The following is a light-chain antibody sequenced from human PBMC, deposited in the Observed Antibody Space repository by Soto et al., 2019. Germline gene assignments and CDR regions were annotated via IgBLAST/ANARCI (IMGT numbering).Light chain of an antibody. CDR1: QSSSSW. J-gene: IGKJ2*01. CDR2: YAC. CDR3: QQYNSYSYT. Sequence: DIQMTQSPSTLTASVGDRVTIPCRPSQSSSSWLAWDQQIPGTAPKLLSYYACSLESGVPSSFSGSGPETEFTLTISSLQPDDFATYYCQQYNSYSYTFGKGAKVDI. V-gene: IGKV1-5*01.